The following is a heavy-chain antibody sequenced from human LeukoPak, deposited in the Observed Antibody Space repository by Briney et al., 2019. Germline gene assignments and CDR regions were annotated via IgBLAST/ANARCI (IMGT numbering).Heavy chain of an antibody. Sequence: KPSETLSLTCTVSGGSFSSGSYYWSWTRQPPGKGLDWIGYIHYSGSTNYSPSLKSRVTISVDTSKNQFSLKLSSVTAADTAVYYCARVPGGGTAANWGQGTMVTVSS. V-gene: IGHV4-61*01. CDR2: IHYSGST. CDR1: GGSFSSGSYY. D-gene: IGHD1-7*01. J-gene: IGHJ3*01. CDR3: ARVPGGGTAAN.